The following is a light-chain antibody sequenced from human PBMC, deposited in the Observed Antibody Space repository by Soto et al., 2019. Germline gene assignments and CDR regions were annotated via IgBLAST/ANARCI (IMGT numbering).Light chain of an antibody. CDR1: QSVSSN. J-gene: IGKJ5*01. CDR3: QQDNNWQIN. Sequence: EIVMTQAPATLSVSPGERATLSCRASQSVSSNLAWYQQKPGQAPRLLIYGASTRATGIPARFSGSGSGTEFTLTISILQSEDFAVYYCQQDNNWQINFGQGTRLEIK. V-gene: IGKV3-15*01. CDR2: GAS.